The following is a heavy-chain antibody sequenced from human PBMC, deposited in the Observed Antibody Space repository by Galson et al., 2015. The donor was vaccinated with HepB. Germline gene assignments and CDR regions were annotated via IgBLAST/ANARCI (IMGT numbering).Heavy chain of an antibody. D-gene: IGHD6-13*01. V-gene: IGHV2-70*11. CDR1: GFSLSTSGMC. CDR3: ARIRVRGQQLVAQNIKNEVYYYYYGMDV. Sequence: PALVKPTQTLTLTCTFSGFSLSTSGMCVSWIRQPPGKALEWLARIDWDDDKYYSTSLKTRLTISKDTSKNQVVLTMTNMDPVDTATYYCARIRVRGQQLVAQNIKNEVYYYYYGMDVWGQGTTVTVSS. CDR2: IDWDDDK. J-gene: IGHJ6*02.